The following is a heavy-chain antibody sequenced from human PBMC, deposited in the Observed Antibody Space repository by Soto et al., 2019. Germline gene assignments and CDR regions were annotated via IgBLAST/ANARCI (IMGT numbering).Heavy chain of an antibody. CDR2: LDAEDGET. CDR1: GYSLSDLS. Sequence: ASVNLSCKSSGYSLSDLSMHWGRGAPGKGLEWMGGLDAEDGETIYAQKLQGRGTMTEDTSTDTAYMELSSLTSEDTAMYYCATLPRTIERTPAAIWSFDSWGQGTLVTVSS. V-gene: IGHV1-24*01. CDR3: ATLPRTIERTPAAIWSFDS. J-gene: IGHJ4*02. D-gene: IGHD2-2*01.